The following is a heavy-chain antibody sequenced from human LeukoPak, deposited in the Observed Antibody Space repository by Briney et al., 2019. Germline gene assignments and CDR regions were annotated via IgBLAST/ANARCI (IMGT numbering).Heavy chain of an antibody. CDR1: GGSISSHY. CDR3: ARDPTTVTKGFDI. J-gene: IGHJ3*02. V-gene: IGHV4-59*11. Sequence: PSETLSLTCTVSGGSISSHYWTWIRQPPGKGLEWIGYISYSGNTNYNPSLRSRATILVDTSKNQISLKLSSVTAADTAVYYCARDPTTVTKGFDIWGQGTTVTVSS. CDR2: ISYSGNT. D-gene: IGHD4-17*01.